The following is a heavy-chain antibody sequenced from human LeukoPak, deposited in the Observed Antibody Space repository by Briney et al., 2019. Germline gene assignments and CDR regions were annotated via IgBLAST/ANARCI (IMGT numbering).Heavy chain of an antibody. D-gene: IGHD6-6*01. CDR3: AEAGLAARRHNWFDP. CDR1: GGSISSGSYY. J-gene: IGHJ5*02. CDR2: IYTSGST. V-gene: IGHV4-61*02. Sequence: PSETLSLTCTVSGGSISSGSYYWSWIRQPAGKGLEWIGRIYTSGSTNYNPSLKSRVTISVDTSKNQFSLTLSSVTAAATAAYYWAEAGLAARRHNWFDPWGQGTLVTVSS.